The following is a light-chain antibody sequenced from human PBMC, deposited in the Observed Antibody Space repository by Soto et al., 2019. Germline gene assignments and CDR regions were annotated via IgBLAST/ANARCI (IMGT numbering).Light chain of an antibody. CDR3: SSHTRSSTYV. CDR1: SSDVGAYNY. CDR2: EVN. V-gene: IGLV2-14*01. J-gene: IGLJ1*01. Sequence: LTQPASVSGSPGQSITISCTGTSSDVGAYNYVSWYQQHPVKAPKLIIYEVNNRPSGVSNRFSGSKSGNTASLTISGLQAEDEADYYCSSHTRSSTYVFGTGTKVTVL.